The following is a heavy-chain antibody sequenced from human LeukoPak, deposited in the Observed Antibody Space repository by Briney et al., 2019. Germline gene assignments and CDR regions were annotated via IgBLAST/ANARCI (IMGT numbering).Heavy chain of an antibody. Sequence: ASVKVSCKVSGYTLTELSMHWVRQAPGKGLEWMGGFDPEDGETIYAQKFQGRVTMTEDTSTDTAYMELSSLRSEDTAVYYCARERWQQYYYDSSGPDEGAFDIWGQGTMVTVSS. CDR3: ARERWQQYYYDSSGPDEGAFDI. J-gene: IGHJ3*02. D-gene: IGHD3-22*01. CDR1: GYTLTELS. V-gene: IGHV1-24*01. CDR2: FDPEDGET.